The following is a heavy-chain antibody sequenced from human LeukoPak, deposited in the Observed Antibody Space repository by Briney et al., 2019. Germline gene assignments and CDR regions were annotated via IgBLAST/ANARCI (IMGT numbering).Heavy chain of an antibody. J-gene: IGHJ4*02. D-gene: IGHD1-26*01. CDR2: IRSKAYGGTT. CDR3: SRSQGRQWELVGDDYFDY. V-gene: IGHV3-49*01. CDR1: GFTFGDYA. Sequence: GGSLRLSCAASGFTFGDYAIIWFRQAPGRGLEWVGFIRSKAYGGTTEYAASVKGIFTISRDGSKGIAYLQMNSLKNEDTAVYYCSRSQGRQWELVGDDYFDYWGQGTLVTVSS.